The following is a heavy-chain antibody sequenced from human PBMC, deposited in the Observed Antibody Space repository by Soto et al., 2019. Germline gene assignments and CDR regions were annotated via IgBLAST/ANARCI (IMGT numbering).Heavy chain of an antibody. Sequence: GGSLRLSCAASGFTFSSYGMHWVRQAPGKGLEWVAVISYDGSNKYYADSVKGRFTISRDNSKNTLYLQMNSLRAEDTAVYYWAKDRQKKAAAGSYPWFDPWGQGTLVTVSS. V-gene: IGHV3-30*18. CDR2: ISYDGSNK. J-gene: IGHJ5*02. D-gene: IGHD6-13*01. CDR1: GFTFSSYG. CDR3: AKDRQKKAAAGSYPWFDP.